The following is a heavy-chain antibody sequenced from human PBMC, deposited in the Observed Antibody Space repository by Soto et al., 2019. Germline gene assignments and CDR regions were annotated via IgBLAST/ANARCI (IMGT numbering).Heavy chain of an antibody. CDR2: NIPIFGRA. Sequence: GYSVRCLGRASGGTFSSYAISWVRQAPGEGLEWMGGNIPIFGRANYAQKFQGRVTIAADKSTRTAYMELSSLRSEDTAVYYCARDRRTAMAITAGYYGIDVWGQGATVAVSS. D-gene: IGHD5-18*01. V-gene: IGHV1-69*06. CDR3: ARDRRTAMAITAGYYGIDV. J-gene: IGHJ6*01. CDR1: GGTFSSYA.